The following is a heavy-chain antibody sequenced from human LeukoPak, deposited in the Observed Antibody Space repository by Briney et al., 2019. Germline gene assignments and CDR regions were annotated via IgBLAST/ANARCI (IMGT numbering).Heavy chain of an antibody. CDR3: ARARWQLVPYFDS. D-gene: IGHD6-6*01. CDR2: INPNSGGT. J-gene: IGHJ4*02. V-gene: IGHV1-2*02. CDR1: GYTFTDYY. Sequence: GASVKVSCKASGYTFTDYYMHWVRQAPGQGLEWMGWINPNSGGTNFAQKFQGRVAMTRDTSISTAYLELGSLRSDGTAVYLCARARWQLVPYFDSWGQGTLVTVSS.